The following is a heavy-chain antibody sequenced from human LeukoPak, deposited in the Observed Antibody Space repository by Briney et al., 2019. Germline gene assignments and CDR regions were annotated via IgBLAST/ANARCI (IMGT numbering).Heavy chain of an antibody. Sequence: PGRSLRLSCAASGFTFSRYGMHWVRQAPGKGLEWVAVIWYDGSNKYYAESVKGRFTISRDNSKNTLHLQMNSLRAEDTAVYYCARDPPMYYYDEPGSRDAFDIWGRGTMVTVSS. CDR1: GFTFSRYG. CDR2: IWYDGSNK. V-gene: IGHV3-33*01. D-gene: IGHD3-22*01. J-gene: IGHJ3*02. CDR3: ARDPPMYYYDEPGSRDAFDI.